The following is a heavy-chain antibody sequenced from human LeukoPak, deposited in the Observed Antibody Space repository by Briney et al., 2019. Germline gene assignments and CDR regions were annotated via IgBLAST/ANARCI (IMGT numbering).Heavy chain of an antibody. V-gene: IGHV3-48*04. CDR3: AREKDIVATVYFDY. CDR1: GFTFSSYS. J-gene: IGHJ4*02. D-gene: IGHD5-12*01. CDR2: ISSSSSTI. Sequence: GGSLRLSCAASGFTFSSYSMNWVRQAPGKGLEWVSYISSSSSTIYYADSVKGRFTISRDNAKNSLYLQMNSLRAEDTAAYYCAREKDIVATVYFDYWGQGTLVTVSS.